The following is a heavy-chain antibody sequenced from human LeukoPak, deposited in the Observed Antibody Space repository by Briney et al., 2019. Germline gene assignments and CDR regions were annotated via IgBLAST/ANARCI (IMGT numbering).Heavy chain of an antibody. V-gene: IGHV4-38-2*02. D-gene: IGHD6-19*01. J-gene: IGHJ4*02. CDR2: INHSGST. CDR1: GYSISSGYY. CDR3: ARGPWSSGWRGAVWYFDY. Sequence: SETLSLTCSVSGYSISSGYYWSWIRQPPGKGLEWIGEINHSGSTNYNPSLKGRVTISVDTSKNQFSLKLSSVTAADTAVYYCARGPWSSGWRGAVWYFDYWGQGTLVTVSS.